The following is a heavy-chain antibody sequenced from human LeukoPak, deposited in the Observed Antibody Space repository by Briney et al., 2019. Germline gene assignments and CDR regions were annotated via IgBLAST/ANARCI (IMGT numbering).Heavy chain of an antibody. CDR2: INGDGSST. V-gene: IGHV3-74*01. CDR3: IQVRVTTTRNAFDV. D-gene: IGHD1-1*01. Sequence: GGSLRLSCAASGFTFSNHWMHRVRQAPGKGLVWVSRINGDGSSTNYADSVKGRFTISRDNAKNTVYLEMSSLRAEDTAVYYCIQVRVTTTRNAFDVWGQGTMVTVSS. CDR1: GFTFSNHW. J-gene: IGHJ3*01.